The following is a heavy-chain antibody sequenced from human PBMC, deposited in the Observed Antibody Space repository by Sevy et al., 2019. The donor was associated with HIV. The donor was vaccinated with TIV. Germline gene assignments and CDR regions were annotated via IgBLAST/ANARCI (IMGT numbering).Heavy chain of an antibody. CDR3: AKHVY. Sequence: VGSLRLSCAASGFTFSTHWMSWVRQAPGKGLEWVANIKEDGSEKYYVDSVKGRFTISRDNAKNSLFLQMNSLRAEDTAVYYCAKHVYWGQGTLVTVSS. V-gene: IGHV3-7*03. CDR2: IKEDGSEK. J-gene: IGHJ4*02. CDR1: GFTFSTHW.